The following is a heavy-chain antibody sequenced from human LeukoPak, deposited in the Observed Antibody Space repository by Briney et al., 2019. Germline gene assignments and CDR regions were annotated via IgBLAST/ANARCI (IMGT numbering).Heavy chain of an antibody. CDR3: ARDVPVKSCGGDCYSAY. D-gene: IGHD2-21*02. J-gene: IGHJ4*02. CDR2: IYYSGST. Sequence: PSQTLSLTCTVSGGSISSGDYYWSWIRQPPGKGLEWIGYIYYSGSTYYNPSLKSRVTISVDTSKNQFSLKLSSVTAADTAVYYCARDVPVKSCGGDCYSAYWGQGTLVTVSS. CDR1: GGSISSGDYY. V-gene: IGHV4-30-4*01.